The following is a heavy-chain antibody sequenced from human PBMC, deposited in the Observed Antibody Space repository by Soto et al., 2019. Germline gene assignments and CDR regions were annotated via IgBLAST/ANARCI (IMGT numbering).Heavy chain of an antibody. V-gene: IGHV1-18*01. J-gene: IGHJ4*02. CDR1: GYTFSSNG. Sequence: QVQLVQSGPEVKKPGASVLVSCKASGYTFSSNGISWVRQAPGQGLEWMGWISADSGNTNYGQKFQGRVTMTTDRSTSTAYMGLRSLRSDDTAVYSCARDRDHSLDYWGQGTLVTVSS. CDR3: ARDRDHSLDY. D-gene: IGHD5-18*01. CDR2: ISADSGNT.